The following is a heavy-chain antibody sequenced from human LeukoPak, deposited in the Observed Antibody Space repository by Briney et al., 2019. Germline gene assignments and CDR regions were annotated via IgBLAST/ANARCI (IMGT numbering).Heavy chain of an antibody. CDR2: ISAYNGDT. CDR1: GGNFRNYG. V-gene: IGHV1-18*01. D-gene: IGHD6-13*01. J-gene: IGHJ4*02. Sequence: ASVKVSCKASGGNFRNYGFHWVRQAPGQGLEWMGWISAYNGDTNYAQKLQGRVTMTTDTSTSTAYMELRSLRSDDTAVYYCARPSTYSSSWSFDYWGQGTLVTVSS. CDR3: ARPSTYSSSWSFDY.